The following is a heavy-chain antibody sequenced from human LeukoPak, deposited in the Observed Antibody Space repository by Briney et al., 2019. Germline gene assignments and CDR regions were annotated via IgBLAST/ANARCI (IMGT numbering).Heavy chain of an antibody. Sequence: GESLKISCKGSGYSFTSYWIGWVRQMPGKGLEWMGIIYPGDFDTRYSPSFQGQVTISADKSISTAYLQWSSLKASDTAMYYCARLVEDIVVVPAAGPYYFDYWGQGTLVTVSS. CDR2: IYPGDFDT. V-gene: IGHV5-51*01. CDR1: GYSFTSYW. J-gene: IGHJ4*02. CDR3: ARLVEDIVVVPAAGPYYFDY. D-gene: IGHD2-2*01.